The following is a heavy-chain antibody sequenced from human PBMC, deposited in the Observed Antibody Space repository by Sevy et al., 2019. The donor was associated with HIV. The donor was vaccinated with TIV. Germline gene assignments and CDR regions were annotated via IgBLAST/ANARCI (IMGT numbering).Heavy chain of an antibody. V-gene: IGHV3-30*18. Sequence: GGSLRLSCAASGFTFSSYGMHWVRQAPGKGLEWVAVISYDGSNKYYADSVKGRFTISRDNSKNTLYLQMNSLIAEDTAVYYCAKDRREWELLLGESDYWGQGTLVTVSS. D-gene: IGHD1-26*01. J-gene: IGHJ4*02. CDR1: GFTFSSYG. CDR2: ISYDGSNK. CDR3: AKDRREWELLLGESDY.